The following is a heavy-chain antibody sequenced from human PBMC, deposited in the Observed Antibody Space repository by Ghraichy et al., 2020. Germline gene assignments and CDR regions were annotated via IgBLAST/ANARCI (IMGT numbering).Heavy chain of an antibody. CDR3: ARLIDRAPDY. V-gene: IGHV3-7*01. Sequence: GGSLRLSCAVSGFIFSNSWMSWVRQTPGKGLEWVANIKGDGSEIYYVDSVKGRFTISRDNAKNSLNLQMNSLRAEDKAVYYCARLIDRAPDYWGQGTLVTVSP. D-gene: IGHD3-22*01. CDR2: IKGDGSEI. CDR1: GFIFSNSW. J-gene: IGHJ4*02.